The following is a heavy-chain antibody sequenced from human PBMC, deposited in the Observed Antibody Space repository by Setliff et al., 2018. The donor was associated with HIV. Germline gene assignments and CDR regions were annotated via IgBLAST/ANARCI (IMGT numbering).Heavy chain of an antibody. Sequence: ETLSLTCTVYGASISNSNSYWGWIRQPPGKRLEWLGSIYSSGSPSYNPSLSSRLTISVDTSKNHVSLRLSSVTAADTAVYYCASTARYYNILTGYYNQSYFDHWCQGILVTVSS. V-gene: IGHV4-39*02. D-gene: IGHD3-9*01. CDR3: ASTARYYNILTGYYNQSYFDH. CDR2: IYSSGSP. CDR1: GASISNSNSY. J-gene: IGHJ4*01.